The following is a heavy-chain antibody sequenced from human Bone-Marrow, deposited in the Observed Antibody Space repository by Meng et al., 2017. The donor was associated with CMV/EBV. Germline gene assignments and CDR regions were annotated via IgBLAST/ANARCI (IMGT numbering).Heavy chain of an antibody. J-gene: IGHJ6*02. Sequence: GESLKISCAASGFTFDDYGMSWVRQAPGKGLEWVSAINWNGDTTGYADSVKGRFTISRDNVKNSLYLQMDSLRAEDTALYYCARVSYQLLPTYYYYGMDVWGQGTTVTVSS. CDR3: ARVSYQLLPTYYYYGMDV. D-gene: IGHD2-2*01. V-gene: IGHV3-20*04. CDR1: GFTFDDYG. CDR2: INWNGDTT.